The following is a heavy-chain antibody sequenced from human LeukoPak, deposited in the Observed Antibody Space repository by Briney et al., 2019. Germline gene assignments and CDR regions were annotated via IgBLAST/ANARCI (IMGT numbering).Heavy chain of an antibody. D-gene: IGHD3-16*01. CDR1: GFTFSSYA. CDR2: ISYDGSNK. J-gene: IGHJ4*02. V-gene: IGHV3-30*04. Sequence: GGSLRLSCAASGFTFSSYAMHWVRQAPGKGLEWVAVISYDGSNKYYADSVKGRFTISRDNSKNTLYLQMNSLRAEDTAVYYCAKERGLAFGDYWGQGTLVTVSS. CDR3: AKERGLAFGDY.